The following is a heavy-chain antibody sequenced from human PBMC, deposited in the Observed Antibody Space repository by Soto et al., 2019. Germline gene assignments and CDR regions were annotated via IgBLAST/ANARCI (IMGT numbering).Heavy chain of an antibody. V-gene: IGHV2-5*02. D-gene: IGHD6-13*01. CDR1: GFSLSTSGVG. CDR2: IYWDDDK. Sequence: QITLKESGPPLVKPTQTLTLTCTFSGFSLSTSGVGVGWIRQPPGKALEWLALIYWDDDKRYSPSLKSRLTITKDTSKNQVVLTMTNMDPVDTATYYCAHGEGIRQQLVRPRAFDIWGQGTMVTVSS. CDR3: AHGEGIRQQLVRPRAFDI. J-gene: IGHJ3*02.